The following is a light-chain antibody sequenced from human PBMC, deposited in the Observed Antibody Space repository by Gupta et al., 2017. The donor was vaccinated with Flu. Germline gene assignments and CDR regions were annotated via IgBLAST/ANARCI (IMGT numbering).Light chain of an antibody. CDR3: QSYDSSRSGYV. CDR1: NHDYD. CDR2: GNN. J-gene: IGLJ1*01. V-gene: IGLV1-40*01. Sequence: QSVLPQPPSVSGAPVQRVILSCTGTNHDYDVHWYRQVPGAAPQLLIHGNNNRPSGVPDRFSGSRSGTSASLAITGLQAEDEAEYYCQSYDSSRSGYVFGSGTKVNVL.